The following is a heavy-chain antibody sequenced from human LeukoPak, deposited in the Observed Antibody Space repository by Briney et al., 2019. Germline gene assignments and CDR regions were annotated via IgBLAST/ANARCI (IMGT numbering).Heavy chain of an antibody. Sequence: GESLKISCKGSGYSSTSYWIGWVRQMPGKGLEWMGIIYPGDSDTRYSPSFQGQVTISADKSISTAYLQWSSLKASDTAMYYCARRRYYDSSGYHYIDYWGQGTLVTVSS. V-gene: IGHV5-51*01. J-gene: IGHJ4*02. CDR1: GYSSTSYW. CDR2: IYPGDSDT. D-gene: IGHD3-22*01. CDR3: ARRRYYDSSGYHYIDY.